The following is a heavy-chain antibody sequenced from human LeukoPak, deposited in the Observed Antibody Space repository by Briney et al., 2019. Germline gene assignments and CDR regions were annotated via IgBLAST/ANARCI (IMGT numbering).Heavy chain of an antibody. CDR1: GGSINSYY. V-gene: IGHV4-4*07. CDR3: ARSRERICSNPPCYVDLQAT. D-gene: IGHD2-2*01. CDR2: IYIGESA. J-gene: IGHJ4*02. Sequence: PSETLSLTCTVSGGSINSYYWTWIRQPAGKGLEWIGRIYIGESANYNSSLKSRVTILVDTSKNQFSLKLSSVTAADTAMYFCARSRERICSNPPCYVDLQATWGQGTLVTVSP.